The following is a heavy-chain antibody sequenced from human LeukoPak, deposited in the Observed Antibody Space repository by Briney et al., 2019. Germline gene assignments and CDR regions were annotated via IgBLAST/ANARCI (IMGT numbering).Heavy chain of an antibody. Sequence: SVKVSCKASGGTFSSYTISWVRQAPGQGLEWMGRIIPILGIANYAQKFQGRVTITADKSTSTAYMELSSLRSEDTAVYYCARDVGVAVAANHGYFDLWGRGTLVTVSS. CDR2: IIPILGIA. V-gene: IGHV1-69*04. CDR3: ARDVGVAVAANHGYFDL. D-gene: IGHD6-19*01. J-gene: IGHJ2*01. CDR1: GGTFSSYT.